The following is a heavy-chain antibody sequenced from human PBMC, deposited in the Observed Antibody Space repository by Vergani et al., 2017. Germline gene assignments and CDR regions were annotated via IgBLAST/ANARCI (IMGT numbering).Heavy chain of an antibody. Sequence: VHLVESGGGVVQPGRSLRLSCAASGLTFNHYAMNWVRQAPGKGLEWVSGISGSGGSPYYAGSVKGRFTISRDSSKNTLYLQMNSLSAGDTAVYYCAKANPRNSGYDYLYYYHAMDVWGQGTTVTVSS. J-gene: IGHJ6*02. D-gene: IGHD5-12*01. CDR1: GLTFNHYA. CDR2: ISGSGGSP. CDR3: AKANPRNSGYDYLYYYHAMDV. V-gene: IGHV3-23*04.